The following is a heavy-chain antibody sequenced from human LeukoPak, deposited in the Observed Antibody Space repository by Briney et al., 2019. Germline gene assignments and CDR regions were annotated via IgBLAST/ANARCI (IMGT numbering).Heavy chain of an antibody. CDR2: IYHSGST. J-gene: IGHJ4*02. V-gene: IGHV4-4*02. CDR1: GGSISSSNW. D-gene: IGHD3-22*01. CDR3: ARQVNYYDSSGYYGRHFDY. Sequence: KPSETLSLTCAVSGGSISSSNWWSWVRQPPGKGLEWIGEIYHSGSTNYNPSLKSRVTISVDKSKNQFSLKLSSVTAADTAVYYCARQVNYYDSSGYYGRHFDYWGQGTLVTVSS.